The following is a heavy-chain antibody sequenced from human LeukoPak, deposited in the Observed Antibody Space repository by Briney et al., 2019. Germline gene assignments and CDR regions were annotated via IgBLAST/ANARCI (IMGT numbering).Heavy chain of an antibody. Sequence: SEALSLTCTVSGASIRANHHYWAWVRQPPGKGLEWIGTIFSSGTAYYNPSLRTRVSISVDTSKNEFSLRLSAVTAADTGLYYCARIIRTAGYYSNPKSGSFDLWGQGILVTVSS. J-gene: IGHJ5*02. CDR3: ARIIRTAGYYSNPKSGSFDL. CDR2: IFSSGTA. D-gene: IGHD3-22*01. CDR1: GASIRANHHY. V-gene: IGHV4-39*01.